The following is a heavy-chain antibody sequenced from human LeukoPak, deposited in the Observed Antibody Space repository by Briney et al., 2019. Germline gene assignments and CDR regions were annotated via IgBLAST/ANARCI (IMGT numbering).Heavy chain of an antibody. Sequence: SETLSLTCTVSGGSISSYYWSWIRQPPGKGLEWIGYIYNSGSTNYNPSLKSRVTISVETSKNQFSLKLTSVTAADTAVYYCARDPNLDAFDIWGQGTMVTVSS. V-gene: IGHV4-59*01. CDR3: ARDPNLDAFDI. CDR1: GGSISSYY. J-gene: IGHJ3*02. CDR2: IYNSGST.